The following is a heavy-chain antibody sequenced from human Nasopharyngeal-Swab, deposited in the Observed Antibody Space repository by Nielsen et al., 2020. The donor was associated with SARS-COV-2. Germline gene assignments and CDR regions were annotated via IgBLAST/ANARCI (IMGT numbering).Heavy chain of an antibody. J-gene: IGHJ4*02. V-gene: IGHV4-34*01. CDR1: GASFSGYY. D-gene: IGHD3-10*01. CDR2: INHSGST. CDR3: ARVKYYYGWDDY. Sequence: SETMSPTCAVYGASFSGYYWSWNRQPPGKGLEWIGEINHSGSTNYNPSLKSRVTISVDTSKNQFSLKLSSVTAADTAVYYCARVKYYYGWDDYWGQGTLVTVSS.